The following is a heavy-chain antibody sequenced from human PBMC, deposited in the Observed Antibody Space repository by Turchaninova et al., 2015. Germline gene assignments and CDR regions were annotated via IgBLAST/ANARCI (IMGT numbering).Heavy chain of an antibody. Sequence: EVQLVESGGGLVQPGGSLRLSCAASGFTFSSYSMNWVRQAPGKGLEWVSYIISGSSAISYADSVKGRFTISGDNTKNSLYLQMNSLRAEDTAVYYCARVGRTVTSHYWGQGTPVTVSS. CDR2: IISGSSAI. D-gene: IGHD4-17*01. CDR1: GFTFSSYS. CDR3: ARVGRTVTSHY. J-gene: IGHJ4*02. V-gene: IGHV3-48*04.